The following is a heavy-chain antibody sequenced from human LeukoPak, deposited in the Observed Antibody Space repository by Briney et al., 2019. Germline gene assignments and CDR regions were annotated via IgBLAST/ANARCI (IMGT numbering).Heavy chain of an antibody. D-gene: IGHD5-12*01. V-gene: IGHV4-39*01. CDR1: GGSISSSSYY. CDR3: ARLRGYTGYDYGGRIDY. J-gene: IGHJ4*02. Sequence: SETLSLTCTVSGGSISSSSYYWGWIRQPPGKGLGWIGGIYYSGSTYYNPSLKSRVTISVDTSKNQFSLKLSSVTAADTAVYYCARLRGYTGYDYGGRIDYWGQGTLVTVSS. CDR2: IYYSGST.